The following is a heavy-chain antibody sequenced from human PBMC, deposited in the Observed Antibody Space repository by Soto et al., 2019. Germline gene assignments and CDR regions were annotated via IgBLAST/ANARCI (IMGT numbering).Heavy chain of an antibody. J-gene: IGHJ4*02. CDR2: IYYSGST. D-gene: IGHD3-22*01. V-gene: IGHV4-61*01. Sequence: KQSQTLSLTCTVSGGSVSSGSYYWSWIRQPPGKGLEWIGYIYYSGSTNYNPSLKSRVTISVDTSKNQFSLKLSSVTAADTAVYYCASTINYYDSSGYPLGSYYFDYWGQGTLVTVSS. CDR1: GGSVSSGSYY. CDR3: ASTINYYDSSGYPLGSYYFDY.